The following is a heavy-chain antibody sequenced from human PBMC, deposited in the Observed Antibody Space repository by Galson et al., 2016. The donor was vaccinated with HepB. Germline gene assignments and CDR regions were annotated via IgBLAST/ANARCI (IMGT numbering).Heavy chain of an antibody. CDR3: AREGAEMAVAGTAFDY. Sequence: SLRLSCAASGFSFSTYAMHWVRQAPGKGLEWAALISYDGSYSSYADSVKGRFTISRDNSKKTLYLQMNSLRAEDTAVYYCAREGAEMAVAGTAFDYWGQGTPVTVSS. J-gene: IGHJ4*02. CDR2: ISYDGSYS. CDR1: GFSFSTYA. D-gene: IGHD6-19*01. V-gene: IGHV3-30*03.